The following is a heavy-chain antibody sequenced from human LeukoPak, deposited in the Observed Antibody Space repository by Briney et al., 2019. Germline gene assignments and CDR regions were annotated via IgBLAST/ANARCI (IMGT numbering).Heavy chain of an antibody. D-gene: IGHD3-10*01. J-gene: IGHJ4*02. CDR1: GFTFSTYG. V-gene: IGHV3-30*02. CDR3: AKDLGLALGSSPFDY. Sequence: GGSLRLSCAASGFTFSTYGMHWVRQAPGKGLEWVAFIRYDGTNKNYGDSVKGRFSISRDNSKNTLYLQMNSLRPEDTAVYYCAKDLGLALGSSPFDYWGQGTLVTVSS. CDR2: IRYDGTNK.